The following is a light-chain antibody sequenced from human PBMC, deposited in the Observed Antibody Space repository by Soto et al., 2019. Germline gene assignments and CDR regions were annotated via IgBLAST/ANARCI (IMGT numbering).Light chain of an antibody. CDR1: SRDVGSYDL. Sequence: QSALTQPASVSGSPGQSITISCTGTSRDVGSYDLVSWYQHHPGKAPKLMIYEGTKRPSGVSNRFSGSKSGNTASLAISGLQAEDEADYYCCSYAGSTTYVFGTGTKLPS. CDR2: EGT. V-gene: IGLV2-23*01. CDR3: CSYAGSTTYV. J-gene: IGLJ1*01.